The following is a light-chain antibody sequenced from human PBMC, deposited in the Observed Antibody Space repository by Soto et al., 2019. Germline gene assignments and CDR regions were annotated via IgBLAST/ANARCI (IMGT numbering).Light chain of an antibody. CDR1: QRVSSSH. J-gene: IGKJ1*01. CDR2: DAS. CDR3: EQYDNSQWT. V-gene: IGKV3-20*01. Sequence: EIVLTQSPGTLSLSPGERATLSCRASQRVSSSHLAWFQQKPGQAPRLLIYDASSRATSIPDWFSGSGSGTEFTITISRLDPEDFAVYYCEQYDNSQWTFGQGTKVELK.